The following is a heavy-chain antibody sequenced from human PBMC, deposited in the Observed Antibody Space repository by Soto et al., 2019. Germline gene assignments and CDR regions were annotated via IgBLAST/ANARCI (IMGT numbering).Heavy chain of an antibody. Sequence: GGSLRLSCAASGFAFSGFEMNWVRQAPGKGLEWVSYISSGASNMYYADSVKGRFTISRDNAQSSLYLQMNSLRVEDTAVYYCARDPNYDSWSGYRNKEGTYGMDVWGQGTTVTVSS. CDR2: ISSGASNM. D-gene: IGHD3-3*01. V-gene: IGHV3-48*03. J-gene: IGHJ6*02. CDR1: GFAFSGFE. CDR3: ARDPNYDSWSGYRNKEGTYGMDV.